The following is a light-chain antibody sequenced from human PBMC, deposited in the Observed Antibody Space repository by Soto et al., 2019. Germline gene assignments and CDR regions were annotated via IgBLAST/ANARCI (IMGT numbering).Light chain of an antibody. J-gene: IGKJ1*01. V-gene: IGKV3-20*01. CDR1: QTVPGNY. Sequence: EIVLTQSPGTLSLSPGERATLSCRASQTVPGNYLAWLQHKPGQAPRLLIYDASSRATGIPDRFSGSGSGTDFTLTIARLEPEDFAIYYCQQYTTPPLTLGQGTKVETK. CDR3: QQYTTPPLT. CDR2: DAS.